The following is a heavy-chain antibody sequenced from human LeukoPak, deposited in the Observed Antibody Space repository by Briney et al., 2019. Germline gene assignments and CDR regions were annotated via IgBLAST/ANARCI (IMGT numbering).Heavy chain of an antibody. CDR1: GYTFTSYD. Sequence: GASVKVSCKASGYTFTSYDINWVRQATGRGLEWMGWMNPNSGNTGYAQKFQGRVTMTRNTSVSTAYMDLSSLRSEDTAVYYCASGLVPGIRLFDPWGQGTLVTVSS. J-gene: IGHJ5*02. CDR2: MNPNSGNT. CDR3: ASGLVPGIRLFDP. V-gene: IGHV1-8*01. D-gene: IGHD6-6*01.